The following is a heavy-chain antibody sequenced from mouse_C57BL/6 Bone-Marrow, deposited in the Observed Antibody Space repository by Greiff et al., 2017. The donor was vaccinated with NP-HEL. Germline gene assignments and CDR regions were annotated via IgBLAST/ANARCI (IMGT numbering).Heavy chain of an antibody. D-gene: IGHD2-3*01. CDR1: GYTFTSYW. J-gene: IGHJ3*01. V-gene: IGHV1-69*01. Sequence: QVQLQQPGAELVMPGASVKLSCKASGYTFTSYWMHWVKQRPGQGLEWIGEIDPSDSYTNYNQKFKGKSTLTVDKSSSTAYMQLSSLTSEDSAVYYGARSGIYPDWFAYWGQGTLVTVSA. CDR3: ARSGIYPDWFAY. CDR2: IDPSDSYT.